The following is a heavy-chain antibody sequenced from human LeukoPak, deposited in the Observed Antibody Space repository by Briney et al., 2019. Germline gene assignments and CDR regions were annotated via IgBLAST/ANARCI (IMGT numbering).Heavy chain of an antibody. V-gene: IGHV3-15*01. CDR3: ARRGLGPRTTLVPWKTYYYYYMDV. CDR1: GFTFNNVW. D-gene: IGHD4-11*01. J-gene: IGHJ6*03. Sequence: PGGSLRLSCAASGFTFNNVWMNWVRQAPGKGLEWVGRIKSQTDGGTTDYAAPVKGRFIISRDDSKKTLYLQMNSLRSDDTAVYYCARRGLGPRTTLVPWKTYYYYYMDVWGKGTTVTVSS. CDR2: IKSQTDGGTT.